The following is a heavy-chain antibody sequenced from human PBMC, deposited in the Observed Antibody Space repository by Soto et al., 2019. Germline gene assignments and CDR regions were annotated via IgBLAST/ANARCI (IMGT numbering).Heavy chain of an antibody. J-gene: IGHJ6*03. Sequence: QVQLQESGPGLVKPSETLSLTCTVSGGSISSYYWSWIRQPPGKGLEWIGYIYYSGNTNYNPSLKSRVTIAVDTSKNQFSLKLSSVTAADTAVYYCTGDGGYSAYGNYYYYCVDVWGKGATVTVSS. V-gene: IGHV4-59*01. CDR2: IYYSGNT. D-gene: IGHD5-12*01. CDR1: GGSISSYY. CDR3: TGDGGYSAYGNYYYYCVDV.